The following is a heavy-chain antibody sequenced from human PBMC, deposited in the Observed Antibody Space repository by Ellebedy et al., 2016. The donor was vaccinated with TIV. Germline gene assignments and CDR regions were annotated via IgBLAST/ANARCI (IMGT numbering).Heavy chain of an antibody. CDR1: GFPFSDSS. D-gene: IGHD6-19*01. Sequence: PGGSLRLSCAASGFPFSDSSMSWVRQAPGKRLEWLSYISSSGTTLHYAESVKGRFTISRDNARASLYLHINSLRHDDAAMYYCAREGSASDYWGQGALVTVSS. V-gene: IGHV3-48*02. J-gene: IGHJ4*02. CDR3: AREGSASDY. CDR2: ISSSGTTL.